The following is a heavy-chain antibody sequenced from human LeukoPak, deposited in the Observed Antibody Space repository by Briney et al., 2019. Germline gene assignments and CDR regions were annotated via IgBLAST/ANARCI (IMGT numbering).Heavy chain of an antibody. Sequence: GGSLRLSCAASGFTFSSYAMSWVRPAPGKGLEWVSAIIGSGGSTYYADSVKGRLTISRDNSKNTLFLQMNSLRAEDTAVYYCAKRTDYSNYGPFDYWGQGTPVTVSS. V-gene: IGHV3-23*01. CDR2: IIGSGGST. D-gene: IGHD4-11*01. J-gene: IGHJ4*02. CDR3: AKRTDYSNYGPFDY. CDR1: GFTFSSYA.